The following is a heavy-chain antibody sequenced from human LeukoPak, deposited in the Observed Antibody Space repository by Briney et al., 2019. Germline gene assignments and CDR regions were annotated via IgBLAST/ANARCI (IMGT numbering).Heavy chain of an antibody. D-gene: IGHD3-10*01. CDR2: IYYSGST. Sequence: SETLSLTCTVSGGSISSYYWSWIRQPPGKGLEWIGYIYYSGSTNYNPPLKSRVTISVDTSKNQFSLQLTSVTAADTAVYFCTRGGSNFDYWGQGTLVTVSS. CDR3: TRGGSNFDY. V-gene: IGHV4-59*01. J-gene: IGHJ4*02. CDR1: GGSISSYY.